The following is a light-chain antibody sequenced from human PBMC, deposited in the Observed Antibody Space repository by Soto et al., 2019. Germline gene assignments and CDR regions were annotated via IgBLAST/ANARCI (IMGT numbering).Light chain of an antibody. CDR1: QGVSSNS. CDR2: GAS. J-gene: IGKJ4*01. Sequence: EIVLTQSPGTLSLSPGERATLSCRASQGVSSNSLAWYQQKPGQAPRVLIYGASSRATGIPDRFSGSGSGTDFTLTISRLEPEDVAVYCCQQYGSSPFTFGGGTKVEIK. V-gene: IGKV3-20*01. CDR3: QQYGSSPFT.